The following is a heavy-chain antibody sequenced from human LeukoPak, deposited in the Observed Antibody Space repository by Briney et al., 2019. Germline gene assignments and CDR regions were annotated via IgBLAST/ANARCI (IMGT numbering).Heavy chain of an antibody. J-gene: IGHJ5*02. CDR3: ARGGLVVVVAVTPSTTPGLLHWLDP. CDR1: GGSVSSYY. D-gene: IGHD2-15*01. CDR2: IYSSGST. Sequence: SETLSLTCTVSGGSVSSYYWSWIRQPPGKGLEWIGNIYSSGSTNYNPPLKSRVTISIDTSKKQFSLNLSSVTAADTAVYYCARGGLVVVVAVTPSTTPGLLHWLDPWGQGTLVSVSS. V-gene: IGHV4-4*08.